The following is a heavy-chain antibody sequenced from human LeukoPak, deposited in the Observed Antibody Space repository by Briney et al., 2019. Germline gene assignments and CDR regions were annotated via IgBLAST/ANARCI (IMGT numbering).Heavy chain of an antibody. CDR3: ARTRSYFDWQHFDP. J-gene: IGHJ5*02. Sequence: GESLQISCKGSGYSFTSYWIGGVRQMPGKGVEGMGIIYPGDSDTRYSPSFQGQVTISADKSISTAYLQWSSLKASDTAMYYCARTRSYFDWQHFDPWGQGTLVTVSS. V-gene: IGHV5-51*01. CDR1: GYSFTSYW. CDR2: IYPGDSDT. D-gene: IGHD3-9*01.